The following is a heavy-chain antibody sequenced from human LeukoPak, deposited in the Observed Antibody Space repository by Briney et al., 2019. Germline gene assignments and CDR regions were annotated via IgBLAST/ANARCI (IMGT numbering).Heavy chain of an antibody. D-gene: IGHD2-15*01. CDR1: GDTVSNKRSA. CDR2: TYYRSKWYN. V-gene: IGHV6-1*01. CDR3: ARGRWTDFDY. Sequence: SQTLSLTCAISGDTVSNKRSAWNWIRQSPSRGLEWLGRTYYRSKWYNDYAVSVKSRITINPDTSKNQFSLQLNSVTPEDTAVYYCARGRWTDFDYWGQGTLVTVSS. J-gene: IGHJ4*02.